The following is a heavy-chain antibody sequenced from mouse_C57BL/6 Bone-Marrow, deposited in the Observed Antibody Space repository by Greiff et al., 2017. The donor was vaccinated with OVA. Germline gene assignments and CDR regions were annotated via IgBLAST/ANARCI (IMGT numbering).Heavy chain of an antibody. CDR3: TRAYGNSYAMDY. Sequence: VQLQQSGAELVRPGASVTLSCKASGYTFTDYEMHWVKQTPVHGLEWIGAIDPETGGTAYNQKFKGKAILTADKSSSTAYMELRSLTSEDSAVYYCTRAYGNSYAMDYWCQGTSVTVSS. CDR2: IDPETGGT. D-gene: IGHD2-1*01. V-gene: IGHV1-15*01. J-gene: IGHJ4*01. CDR1: GYTFTDYE.